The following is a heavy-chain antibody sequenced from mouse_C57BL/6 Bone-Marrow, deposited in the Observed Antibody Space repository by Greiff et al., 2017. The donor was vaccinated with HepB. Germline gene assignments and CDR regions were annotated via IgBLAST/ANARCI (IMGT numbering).Heavy chain of an antibody. V-gene: IGHV1-53*01. CDR2: INPSNGGT. CDR3: ARVRDFPHYYGSTRDY. D-gene: IGHD1-1*01. Sequence: QVHVKQPGTELVKPGASVKLSCKASGYTFTSYWMHWVKQRPGQGLEWIGNINPSNGGTNYNEKFKSKATLTVDKSSSTAYMQLSSLTSEDSAVYYCARVRDFPHYYGSTRDYWGQGTTLTVSS. CDR1: GYTFTSYW. J-gene: IGHJ2*01.